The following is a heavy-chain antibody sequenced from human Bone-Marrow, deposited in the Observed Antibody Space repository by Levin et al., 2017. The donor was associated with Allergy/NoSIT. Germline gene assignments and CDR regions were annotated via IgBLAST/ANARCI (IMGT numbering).Heavy chain of an antibody. CDR1: GYPLTELA. Sequence: GASVKVSCKISGYPLTELAMHWVRQGPGKGLEWMGRFDPEDGETVNQERFQGRVTVTEDTSIDTAYMELSGLRSEDTAIYYCTTEAFDIWGQGTAVIVSS. CDR2: FDPEDGET. CDR3: TTEAFDI. V-gene: IGHV1-24*01. J-gene: IGHJ3*02.